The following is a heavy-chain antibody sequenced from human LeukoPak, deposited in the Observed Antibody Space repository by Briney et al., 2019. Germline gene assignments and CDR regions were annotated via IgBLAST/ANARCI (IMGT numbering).Heavy chain of an antibody. CDR1: GFTFSSYG. CDR2: IRYDGGNK. D-gene: IGHD3-10*01. V-gene: IGHV3-30*02. Sequence: GSLRLSCAASGFTFSSYGMHWVRQAPGKGLDWVAFIRYDGGNKYYADSVKGRFTISRDNAKNSLYLQMNSLRAEDTAVYYCARDLPYYYGSGSYYKGGFDYWGQGTLVTVSS. J-gene: IGHJ4*02. CDR3: ARDLPYYYGSGSYYKGGFDY.